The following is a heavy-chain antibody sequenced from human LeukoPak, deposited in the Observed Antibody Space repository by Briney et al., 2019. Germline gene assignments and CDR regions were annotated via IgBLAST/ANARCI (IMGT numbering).Heavy chain of an antibody. V-gene: IGHV4-59*12. Sequence: PSETLSLTCTVSGDSISSYYWSWIRQPPGKGLEWVGFICYSGSTNYNPSLKSRVTISVDTSKNQFSLKLSSVTAADTAVYSCARLSSLANIAARGRTWLDPWGQGSLVTVSS. CDR2: ICYSGST. J-gene: IGHJ5*02. D-gene: IGHD6-6*01. CDR1: GDSISSYY. CDR3: ARLSSLANIAARGRTWLDP.